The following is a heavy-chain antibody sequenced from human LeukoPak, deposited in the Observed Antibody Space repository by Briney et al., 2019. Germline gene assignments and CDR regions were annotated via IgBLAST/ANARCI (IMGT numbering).Heavy chain of an antibody. Sequence: PGGSLRLSCVGTGFNFGSYVMSWVRQAPGKGLEWVSVISGSGHSTYYAESVKGRFTISRDNSKNTLYLQINSLRAEDTAVYYCAQPNVPSARRFDYWGQGTLVTVSS. CDR1: GFNFGSYV. V-gene: IGHV3-23*01. J-gene: IGHJ4*02. CDR2: ISGSGHST. D-gene: IGHD2-2*01. CDR3: AQPNVPSARRFDY.